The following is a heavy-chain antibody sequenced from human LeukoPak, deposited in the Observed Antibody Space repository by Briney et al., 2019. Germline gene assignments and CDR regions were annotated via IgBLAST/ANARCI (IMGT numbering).Heavy chain of an antibody. CDR2: IYYSGST. CDR3: AGRGSGSYYYFDY. J-gene: IGHJ4*02. CDR1: GDSIRSTTYY. Sequence: SETLSLTCTVFGDSIRSTTYYWAWIRQPPGKGLEWIGTIYYSGSTYYIPSLKNRVTISVDPSSNQFSLKLNSVTAADTAVYYCAGRGSGSYYYFDYWSQGTLVTVSS. V-gene: IGHV4-39*01. D-gene: IGHD1-26*01.